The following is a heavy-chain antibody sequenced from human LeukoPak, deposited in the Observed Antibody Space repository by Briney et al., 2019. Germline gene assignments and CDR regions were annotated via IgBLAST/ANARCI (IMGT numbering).Heavy chain of an antibody. V-gene: IGHV4-38-2*02. D-gene: IGHD5-12*01. J-gene: IGHJ5*01. CDR3: TRGLAAAYDYNWFDS. CDR1: GYSISSGYY. Sequence: SETLSLTCTVSGYSISSGYYWGWIRQPPGKGLEWIGSIYHSGSTYYNPSLKSRLAMSVDTSKNQFSLKLTSVTAADTAVYFCTRGLAAAYDYNWFDSWGHGTLVTVSS. CDR2: IYHSGST.